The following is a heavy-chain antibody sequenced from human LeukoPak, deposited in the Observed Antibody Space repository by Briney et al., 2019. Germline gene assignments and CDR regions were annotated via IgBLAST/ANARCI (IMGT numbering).Heavy chain of an antibody. V-gene: IGHV3-64*01. CDR1: GFTFSSYA. J-gene: IGHJ4*02. CDR2: ISSNGGST. CDR3: AREFCTNGVCYKRFDY. Sequence: GGSLRLSCAGSGFTFSSYAMHWVRQAPGKGLEYVSGISSNGGSTYHANSVKGRFSISRDNSKYTLYLQMGSLRPEDMAVYYCAREFCTNGVCYKRFDYWGQGTLVTVSS. D-gene: IGHD2-8*01.